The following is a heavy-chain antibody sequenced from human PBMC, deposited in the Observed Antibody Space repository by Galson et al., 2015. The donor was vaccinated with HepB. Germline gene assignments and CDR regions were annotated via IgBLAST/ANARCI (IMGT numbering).Heavy chain of an antibody. Sequence: LSLTCTVSGGSISSYYWSWIRQPPGKGLEWIGYIYYSGSTNYNPSLKSRVTISVDTSKNQFSLKLSSVTAADTAVYYCARAGIAAAGTPELYYYYGMDVWGQGTTVTVSS. CDR1: GGSISSYY. D-gene: IGHD6-13*01. V-gene: IGHV4-59*01. J-gene: IGHJ6*02. CDR3: ARAGIAAAGTPELYYYYGMDV. CDR2: IYYSGST.